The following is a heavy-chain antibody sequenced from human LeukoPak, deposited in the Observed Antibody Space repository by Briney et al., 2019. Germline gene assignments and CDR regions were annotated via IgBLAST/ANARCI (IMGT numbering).Heavy chain of an antibody. CDR2: IFYSGST. J-gene: IGHJ4*02. Sequence: SETLSLTCTVSGDSISSYYWSWIWQPPGKGLEWIGSIFYSGSTNYNPSLKSRVTISVDTSKNQFSLKLSSVTAADTAVYYCARRRGGGSWTDYWGQGTLVTVSS. D-gene: IGHD6-13*01. V-gene: IGHV4-59*08. CDR3: ARRRGGGSWTDY. CDR1: GDSISSYY.